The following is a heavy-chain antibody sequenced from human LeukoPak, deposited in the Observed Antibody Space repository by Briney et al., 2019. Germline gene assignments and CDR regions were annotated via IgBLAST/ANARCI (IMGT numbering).Heavy chain of an antibody. V-gene: IGHV3-7*05. J-gene: IGHJ4*02. CDR2: IKQDGSET. CDR1: GFTFSTFW. D-gene: IGHD7-27*01. CDR3: AKGHWGMDY. Sequence: GGSLRLSCAASGFTFSTFWMTWVRQTPGKGLQWVANIKQDGSETDYLDSVKGRFTISRDNTKNTLYLQMNSLRAEDTALYFCAKGHWGMDYGGRGTLVTVSS.